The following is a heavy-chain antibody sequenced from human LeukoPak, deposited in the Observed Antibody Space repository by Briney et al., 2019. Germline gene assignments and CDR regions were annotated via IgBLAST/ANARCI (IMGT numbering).Heavy chain of an antibody. CDR1: GFTFSSYG. D-gene: IGHD2-15*01. J-gene: IGHJ3*02. V-gene: IGHV3-23*01. Sequence: PGGSLRLSCAASGFTFSSYGMSWVRQAPGKGLEWVSAISGSGGSTYYADSVKGRFTISRDNSKNTLYLQMNSLRAEDTAVYYCAKVVWGGSCFDAFDIWGQGTMVTVSS. CDR3: AKVVWGGSCFDAFDI. CDR2: ISGSGGST.